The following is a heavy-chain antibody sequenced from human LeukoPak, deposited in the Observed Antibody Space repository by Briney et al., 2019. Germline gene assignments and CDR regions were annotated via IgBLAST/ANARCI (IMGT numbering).Heavy chain of an antibody. D-gene: IGHD5-18*01. CDR3: ARDGRLLETALGTYDYYGMDV. V-gene: IGHV4-59*01. J-gene: IGHJ6*02. CDR2: IYYSGST. Sequence: SETLSLTCTVSGGSISSYYWSWIRQPPGKGLEWIGYIYYSGSTNYNPSLKSRVTISVDTSKNQFSLKLSSVTAADTAVYYCARDGRLLETALGTYDYYGMDVWGQGTTVTVSS. CDR1: GGSISSYY.